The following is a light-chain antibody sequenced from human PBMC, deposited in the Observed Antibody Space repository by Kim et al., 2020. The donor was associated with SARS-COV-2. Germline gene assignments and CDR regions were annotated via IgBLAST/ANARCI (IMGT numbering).Light chain of an antibody. V-gene: IGLV3-1*01. CDR2: QDS. CDR3: QAWDSLTGV. J-gene: IGLJ1*01. Sequence: SYELTQPPSVSVSPGQTASITCSGDKLGDKYACWYQQKPGQSPVLVIYQDSKRPSGIPERFSGSNSGNTATLTISGTQAMDEADYYCQAWDSLTGVFGTG. CDR1: KLGDKY.